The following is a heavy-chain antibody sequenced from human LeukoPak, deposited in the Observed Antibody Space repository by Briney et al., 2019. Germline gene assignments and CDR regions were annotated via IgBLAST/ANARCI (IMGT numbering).Heavy chain of an antibody. V-gene: IGHV3-7*01. J-gene: IGHJ5*02. CDR2: IRQDGSEK. CDR3: ARSSGTGWFDP. D-gene: IGHD1-1*01. Sequence: GGSLRLSCAASGLTFSSYWMSWVRQAPGKGLEWVANIRQDGSEKYYVDSVKGRFTISRDNAKNSLYLQMNSLRAEDTAVYYCARSSGTGWFDPWGQGILVTVSS. CDR1: GLTFSSYW.